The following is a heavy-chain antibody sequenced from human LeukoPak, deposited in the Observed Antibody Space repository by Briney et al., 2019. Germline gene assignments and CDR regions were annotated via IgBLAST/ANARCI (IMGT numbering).Heavy chain of an antibody. D-gene: IGHD2-15*01. J-gene: IGHJ4*02. CDR1: GFTFSSHA. V-gene: IGHV3-23*01. Sequence: GGSLRLSCAASGFTFSSHAMSWVRQAPGKGLEWVSTISGGGASTYYADSVQGRFTISRDNSKNTVYLQMNSLRAEDTAVYYCGRGISLPLALDYWGQGTLVTVSS. CDR3: GRGISLPLALDY. CDR2: ISGGGAST.